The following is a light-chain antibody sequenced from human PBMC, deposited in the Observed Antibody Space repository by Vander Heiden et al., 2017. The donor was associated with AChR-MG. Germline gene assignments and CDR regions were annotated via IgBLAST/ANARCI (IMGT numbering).Light chain of an antibody. CDR1: RSNLVANP. Sequence: HSVIAHPPSASGTPGQRGVNSCSGRRSNLVANPVSWYQQLPGTAPKLLVYYSNQRPSGVADRFSASKSGTSASLAISDLQSDDEADYYCASWDGGRSGWVFGGGTKLTVL. V-gene: IGLV1-44*01. CDR2: YSN. CDR3: ASWDGGRSGWV. J-gene: IGLJ3*02.